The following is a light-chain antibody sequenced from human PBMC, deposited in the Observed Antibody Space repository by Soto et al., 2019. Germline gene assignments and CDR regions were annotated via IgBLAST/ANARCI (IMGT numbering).Light chain of an antibody. Sequence: DTVMTQSPDSLAVSLGERATINCKSSQSVLYSSNNKNYLAWYQQKPGQPPKLLISWASTRESGVPDRFSGSRYGTDFTLTVNSVQAEDVAVYYFQQFYNTPPYTFGQGTRLEIK. CDR3: QQFYNTPPYT. CDR2: WAS. V-gene: IGKV4-1*01. J-gene: IGKJ2*01. CDR1: QSVLYSSNNKNY.